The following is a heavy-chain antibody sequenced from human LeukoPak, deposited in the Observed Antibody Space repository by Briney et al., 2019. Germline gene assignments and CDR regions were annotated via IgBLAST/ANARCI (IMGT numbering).Heavy chain of an antibody. J-gene: IGHJ4*02. Sequence: PGGSLRLSCAASGFTFSNYWMHWVRQAPGKGLEWVSAISGSGGSTYYADSVKGRFTISRDNSKNTLYLQMNSLRAEDTAVYYCAKDVSTGANPFDYWGQGTLVTVSS. V-gene: IGHV3-23*01. CDR3: AKDVSTGANPFDY. D-gene: IGHD2-2*01. CDR1: GFTFSNYW. CDR2: ISGSGGST.